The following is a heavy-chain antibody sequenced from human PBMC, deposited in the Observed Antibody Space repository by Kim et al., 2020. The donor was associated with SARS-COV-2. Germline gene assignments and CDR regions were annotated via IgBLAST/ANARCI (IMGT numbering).Heavy chain of an antibody. CDR3: ARFTRHDPCTYDCWSGHNPDSLWYYYYGMDV. CDR2: ISSSSSYI. CDR1: GFTFSSYS. J-gene: IGHJ6*02. D-gene: IGHD3-3*01. V-gene: IGHV3-21*01. Sequence: GGSLRLSCAASGFTFSSYSMNWVRQAPGKGLEWVSSISSSSSYIYYADSVKGRFTISRDNAKNSLYLQMNSLRAEDTAVYYCARFTRHDPCTYDCWSGHNPDSLWYYYYGMDVWGQGTTVTVSS.